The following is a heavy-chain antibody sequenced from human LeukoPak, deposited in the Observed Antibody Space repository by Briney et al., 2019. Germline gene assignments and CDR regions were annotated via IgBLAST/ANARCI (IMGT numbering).Heavy chain of an antibody. CDR3: ASVPGSGKYDY. D-gene: IGHD3-10*01. CDR1: GGTFSSYA. Sequence: SVQVSCKASGGTFSSYAISWVRQAPGQGLEWMGGIIAIFGTANYAQKFQGRVTITADESTSTAYMELSSLRSEDMAVYYCASVPGSGKYDYWGQGTLVTVSS. CDR2: IIAIFGTA. J-gene: IGHJ4*02. V-gene: IGHV1-69*13.